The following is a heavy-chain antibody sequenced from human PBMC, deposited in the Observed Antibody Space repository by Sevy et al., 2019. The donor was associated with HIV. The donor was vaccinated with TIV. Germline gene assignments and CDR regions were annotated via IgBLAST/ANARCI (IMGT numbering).Heavy chain of an antibody. Sequence: GGSLRLSCAASGFTFNTHAMNWVRQAPGKGLEWVSVISGIGSSTYYADSVKGRFTISRDNSKNTLYLQMNSLRADDTAVYYFAKALNPALEAMIEVIFRSLKGFVVLGQGTMVTVSS. J-gene: IGHJ3*01. CDR2: ISGIGSST. V-gene: IGHV3-23*01. CDR3: AKALNPALEAMIEVIFRSLKGFVV. D-gene: IGHD3-22*01. CDR1: GFTFNTHA.